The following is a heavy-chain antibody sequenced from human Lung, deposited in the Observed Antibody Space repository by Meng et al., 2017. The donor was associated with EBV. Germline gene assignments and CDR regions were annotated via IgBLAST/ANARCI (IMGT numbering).Heavy chain of an antibody. D-gene: IGHD5-18*01. Sequence: VQLQGSGPGLVEPSGTLSLTCAVSGGSISGSNWWSWVRQPPGKGLEWIGEIYHSGSTNYNPSLKSRVTISMDTSKNQFSLKLSSVTAADTAVYYCARERDTRWFDPWGRGTLVTVSS. CDR2: IYHSGST. J-gene: IGHJ5*02. V-gene: IGHV4-4*02. CDR1: GGSISGSNW. CDR3: ARERDTRWFDP.